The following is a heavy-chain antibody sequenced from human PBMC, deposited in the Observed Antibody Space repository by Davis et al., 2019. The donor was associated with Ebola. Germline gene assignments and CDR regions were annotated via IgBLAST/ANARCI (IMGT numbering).Heavy chain of an antibody. Sequence: PGGSLRLSCAASGFTFSSYGMHWVRQAPGKGLEWVAVIWYDGSNKYYADSVKGRFTISRDNSKNTLYLQMNSLRAEDTAVYYCARMSQTPRLHPPDYWGQGTLVTVSS. V-gene: IGHV3-33*01. CDR3: ARMSQTPRLHPPDY. D-gene: IGHD2-15*01. CDR1: GFTFSSYG. J-gene: IGHJ4*02. CDR2: IWYDGSNK.